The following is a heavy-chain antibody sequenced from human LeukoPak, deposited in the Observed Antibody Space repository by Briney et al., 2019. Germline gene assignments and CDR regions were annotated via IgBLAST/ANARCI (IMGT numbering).Heavy chain of an antibody. V-gene: IGHV3-33*01. J-gene: IGHJ4*02. CDR1: GFTFSSYG. D-gene: IGHD3-16*01. CDR3: ARDGGLSYFDY. Sequence: PGRSLRLSCAASGFTFSSYGMHWVRRAPGKGLEWVAVIWYDGSRKYYVDSVKGRFTISKDNSKNTLDLEMNSLRVDDTAVYYCARDGGLSYFDYWGQGTLVTVSS. CDR2: IWYDGSRK.